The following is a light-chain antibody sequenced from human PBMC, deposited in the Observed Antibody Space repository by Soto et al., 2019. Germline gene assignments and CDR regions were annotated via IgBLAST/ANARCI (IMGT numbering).Light chain of an antibody. CDR3: QQSYSTPLT. CDR1: QSISSY. CDR2: AAS. J-gene: IGKJ4*01. Sequence: DIQMTQSPSSLSASVGDRVTITCRASQSISSYLNWYQQKPGKAPKLLIYAASSLQSGVPSRFRGSGSGTDFTLTISSLQPEDFATYSCQQSYSTPLTFGGGTKVDIK. V-gene: IGKV1-39*01.